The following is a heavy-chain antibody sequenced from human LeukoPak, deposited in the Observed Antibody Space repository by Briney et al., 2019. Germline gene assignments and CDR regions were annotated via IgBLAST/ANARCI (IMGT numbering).Heavy chain of an antibody. CDR2: ISDSSGTI. V-gene: IGHV3-48*01. D-gene: IGHD4-17*01. Sequence: GGSLRLSCAASGFTFSSYGMHWVRQAPGKGLEWVSYISDSSGTIYYADSVKGRFTISRDNAKNSLYLQMNSLRAEDTAVYYCARGPYGDYVDALDYWGQGTLVTVSS. CDR1: GFTFSSYG. CDR3: ARGPYGDYVDALDY. J-gene: IGHJ4*02.